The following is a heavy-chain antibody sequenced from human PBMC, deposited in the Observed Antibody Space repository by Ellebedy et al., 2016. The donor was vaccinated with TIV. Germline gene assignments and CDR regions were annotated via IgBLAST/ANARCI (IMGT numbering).Heavy chain of an antibody. J-gene: IGHJ4*02. CDR3: GRLGVIAGAGASDY. CDR1: GFTFSGYY. V-gene: IGHV3-11*01. D-gene: IGHD6-13*01. Sequence: PGGSLRLSCAGSGFTFSGYYMSWIRQAPGKALEWVSYISYTGDTRHYADSVKGGFTISRDNAKNSLYLQMSSLRAEDTAVYYCGRLGVIAGAGASDYWGQGTLVIVSS. CDR2: ISYTGDTR.